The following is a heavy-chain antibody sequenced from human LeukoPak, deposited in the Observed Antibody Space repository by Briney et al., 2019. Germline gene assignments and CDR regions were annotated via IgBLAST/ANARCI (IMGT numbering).Heavy chain of an antibody. Sequence: GGSLRLSCAASGFTFSSYGMHWVRQAPGKGLEWVAFIRYEGSNKYYADSVKGRFTISRDNPKNTLDLEMNSLRAEDTAVYFCARESDYGGNSFDYWGQGTLVTVSS. CDR3: ARESDYGGNSFDY. CDR1: GFTFSSYG. CDR2: IRYEGSNK. D-gene: IGHD4-23*01. J-gene: IGHJ4*02. V-gene: IGHV3-30*02.